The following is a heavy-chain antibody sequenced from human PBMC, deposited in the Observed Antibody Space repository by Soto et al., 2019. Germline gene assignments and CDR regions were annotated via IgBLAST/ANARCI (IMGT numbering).Heavy chain of an antibody. CDR2: IYYSGST. CDR1: GGSISSYY. CDR3: ARGGGSPDY. Sequence: QVQLQESGPGLVKPSETLSLTCTVSGGSISSYYWSWIRHPPGKGLEWIGYIYYSGSTNYNPSLKSRVTISVDTSKNQFSLKLSSVTAADTAVYYCARGGGSPDYWGQGTLVTVSS. V-gene: IGHV4-59*01. J-gene: IGHJ4*02. D-gene: IGHD2-15*01.